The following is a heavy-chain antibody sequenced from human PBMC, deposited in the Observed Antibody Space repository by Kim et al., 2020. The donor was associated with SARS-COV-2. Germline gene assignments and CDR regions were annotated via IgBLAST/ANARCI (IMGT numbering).Heavy chain of an antibody. CDR3: AREGGITMIVGVTHHFDY. Sequence: KGRLTISRDNSKNTQYLQMNSLRSEDTAVYYCAREGGITMIVGVTHHFDYWGQGTLVTVSS. D-gene: IGHD3-22*01. J-gene: IGHJ4*02. V-gene: IGHV3-30*01.